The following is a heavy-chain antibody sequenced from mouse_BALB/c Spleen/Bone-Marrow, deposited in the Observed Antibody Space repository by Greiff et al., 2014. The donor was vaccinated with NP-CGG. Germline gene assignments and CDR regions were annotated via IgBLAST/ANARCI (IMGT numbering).Heavy chain of an antibody. Sequence: EVMLVESGGGLVKPGGSLKLSCAASGFNFSSYGMPWVRQTPEKRLEWVASISGGGSYTYFPDSVKGRITISRDNAKNNLYLQMSSLRSEDTALYYCARHDYDWFAYWGQGTLVTVSA. D-gene: IGHD2-4*01. CDR2: ISGGGSYT. CDR3: ARHDYDWFAY. V-gene: IGHV5-9-2*01. CDR1: GFNFSSYG. J-gene: IGHJ3*01.